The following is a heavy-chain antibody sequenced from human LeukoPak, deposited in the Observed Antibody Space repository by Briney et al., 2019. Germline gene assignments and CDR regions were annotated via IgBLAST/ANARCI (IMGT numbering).Heavy chain of an antibody. Sequence: PGGSLRLSCAASGFIFSSYEMTWVRQAPGKGLEWISYISGSGTIIYYADSVKGRFTISRDNAKNSLYPEMNSLRAEDTAVYYCARHTSVWGPPFDYWGQGTLVTVSS. D-gene: IGHD2-2*01. CDR2: ISGSGTII. CDR3: ARHTSVWGPPFDY. V-gene: IGHV3-48*03. J-gene: IGHJ4*02. CDR1: GFIFSSYE.